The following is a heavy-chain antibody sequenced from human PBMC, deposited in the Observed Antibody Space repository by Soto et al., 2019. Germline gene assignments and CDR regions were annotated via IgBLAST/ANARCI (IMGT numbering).Heavy chain of an antibody. CDR2: ISSSSSYI. J-gene: IGHJ6*02. CDR3: ARKYSSSEYYYYGMDV. D-gene: IGHD6-6*01. Sequence: GGSLRLSCAASGFTFSSYSMNWVRQAPGKWLEWVSSISSSSSYIYYADSVKGRFTISRDNAKNSLYLQMNSLRAEDTAVYYCARKYSSSEYYYYGMDVWGQGXTVTV. V-gene: IGHV3-21*01. CDR1: GFTFSSYS.